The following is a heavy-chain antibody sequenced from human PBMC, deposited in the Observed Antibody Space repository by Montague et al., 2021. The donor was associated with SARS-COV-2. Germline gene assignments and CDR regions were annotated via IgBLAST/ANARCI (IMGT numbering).Heavy chain of an antibody. V-gene: IGHV4-31*03. CDR1: GGSISSGCYY. CDR2: IYYSGST. J-gene: IGHJ4*02. CDR3: ARAPATIFGVVKQIDY. D-gene: IGHD3-3*01. Sequence: TLSLTCTVSGGSISSGCYYWSWIPQHPGKGLEWIGHIYYSGSTYSTPSLKIRVTISVDTSKNQFSLNLSSVTAADTAVYYCARAPATIFGVVKQIDYWGQGTLVTVSS.